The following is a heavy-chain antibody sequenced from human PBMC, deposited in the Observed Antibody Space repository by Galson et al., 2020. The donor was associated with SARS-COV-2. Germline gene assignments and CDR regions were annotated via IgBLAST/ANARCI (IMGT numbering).Heavy chain of an antibody. V-gene: IGHV1-3*01. CDR1: GYTFTSYA. CDR3: AREGVKTTVTTAPVY. Sequence: ASVKVSCKASGYTFTSYAMHWVRQAPGQRLEWMGWINAGNGNTKYSQKFQGRVTITRDTSASTAYMELSSLRSEDTAVYYCAREGVKTTVTTAPVYWGQGTLVTVSS. CDR2: INAGNGNT. J-gene: IGHJ4*02. D-gene: IGHD4-17*01.